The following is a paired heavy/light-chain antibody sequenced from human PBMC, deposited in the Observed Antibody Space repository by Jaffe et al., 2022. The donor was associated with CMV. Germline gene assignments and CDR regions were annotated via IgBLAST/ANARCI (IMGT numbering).Light chain of an antibody. V-gene: IGKV1-16*01. CDR2: AAS. CDR1: QGISTY. CDR3: QQYYSHPRT. J-gene: IGKJ2*01. Sequence: DIQMTQSPSSLSASVGDRVTITCRASQGISTYLAWFQQKPGKAPKSLIYAASSLQSGVPSTFSGSGSGTEFTLTISSLQPEDFATYYCQQYYSHPRTFGPGTRVEIK.
Heavy chain of an antibody. J-gene: IGHJ4*02. V-gene: IGHV3-53*02. CDR3: ARDVAGPFDY. Sequence: EVQLMETGGGLTHPGGSLRLSCAVSGFTVSSNHMSWVRQAPGKGLEWVSLIHSGGGGATYYADSVKGRFTVSRDSSKNTLNLQMNDLRDEDTAVYFCARDVAGPFDYWGQGALVAVSS. CDR2: IHSGGGGAT. D-gene: IGHD6-19*01. CDR1: GFTVSSNH.